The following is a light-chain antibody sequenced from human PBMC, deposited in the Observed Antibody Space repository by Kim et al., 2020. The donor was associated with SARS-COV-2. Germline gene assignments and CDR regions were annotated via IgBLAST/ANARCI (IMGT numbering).Light chain of an antibody. V-gene: IGKV3-20*01. CDR2: GAS. CDR1: QSVTSNH. Sequence: SPRASATLSCKASQSVTSNHLASYQQKPGQAPRLLIYGASSRATTIPDRFSRSGSGTDFTLTISRLEPEDFAVYYCQQYGSSTFTFGPGTKVDIK. CDR3: QQYGSSTFT. J-gene: IGKJ3*01.